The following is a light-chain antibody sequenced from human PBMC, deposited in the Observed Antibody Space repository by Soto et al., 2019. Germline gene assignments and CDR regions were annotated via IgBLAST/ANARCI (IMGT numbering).Light chain of an antibody. CDR1: RSNIGTYT. CDR2: RNH. Sequence: QSVLTQSPSASATPGQRVTISCSGGRSNIGTYTVNWYQQLPGTAPTLLIFRNHQRPSGVPDRFSGSKSGTTASLAISGPQSEDQADYNCVAWDDSLRAVVFGGGTKLTVL. J-gene: IGLJ2*01. V-gene: IGLV1-44*01. CDR3: VAWDDSLRAVV.